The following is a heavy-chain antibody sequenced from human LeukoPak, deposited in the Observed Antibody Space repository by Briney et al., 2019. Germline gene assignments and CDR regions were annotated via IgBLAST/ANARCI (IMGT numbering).Heavy chain of an antibody. CDR1: GGSISSGGYS. V-gene: IGHV4-30-2*01. Sequence: PSQTLSLTCAVSGGSISSGGYSWSWIRQPPGKGLEWIGYIYHSGSTYYNPSLKSRVTISVGRSKNQFSLKLSSVTAADTAVYYCASFHPMVRVFDYWGQGTLVTVSS. CDR3: ASFHPMVRVFDY. J-gene: IGHJ4*02. CDR2: IYHSGST. D-gene: IGHD3-10*01.